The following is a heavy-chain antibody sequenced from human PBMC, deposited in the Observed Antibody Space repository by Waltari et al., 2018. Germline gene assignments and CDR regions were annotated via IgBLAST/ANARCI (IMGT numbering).Heavy chain of an antibody. CDR3: ARAGFYRFDY. CDR2: IKPDGSDT. V-gene: IGHV3-74*01. Sequence: EVQLVESGGVLVQPGGSLRLSCTGSGFTFSDYWMHWVRQAPGKGPVWASRIKPDGSDTTDADSVKGRFTISRDNAKDTLYLQMNSLRVEDTAVYYCARAGFYRFDYWGHGTLATVSS. CDR1: GFTFSDYW. J-gene: IGHJ4*01. D-gene: IGHD3-16*02.